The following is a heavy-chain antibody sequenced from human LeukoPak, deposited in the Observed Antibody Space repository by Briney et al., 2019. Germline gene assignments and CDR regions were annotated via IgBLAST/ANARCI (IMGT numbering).Heavy chain of an antibody. J-gene: IGHJ4*02. V-gene: IGHV1-8*01. CDR1: GHTFTSYD. CDR2: MNPNSGNT. CDR3: ARDRHDSSGAFDY. Sequence: ASVKVSCKASGHTFTSYDINWVRQATGQRLEWMGWMNPNSGNTGYAQKFQGRVTMTRNTSISTAYMELSSLRSEDTAVYYCARDRHDSSGAFDYWGQGTLVTASS. D-gene: IGHD3-22*01.